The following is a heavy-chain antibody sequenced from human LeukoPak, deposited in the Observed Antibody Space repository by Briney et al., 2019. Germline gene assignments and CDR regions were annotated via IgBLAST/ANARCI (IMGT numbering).Heavy chain of an antibody. CDR3: ARFDYYGSSGYYAIRAVYFDY. D-gene: IGHD3-22*01. CDR1: GYTFTSYG. V-gene: IGHV1-18*01. CDR2: ISAYNGNT. Sequence: ASVKVSCKASGYTFTSYGISWVRQAPGQGLEWMGWISAYNGNTNYAQKLQGRVTMTTDTSTSTAYMELRSLRSDDTAVYYCARFDYYGSSGYYAIRAVYFDYWGQGTLVTVSS. J-gene: IGHJ4*02.